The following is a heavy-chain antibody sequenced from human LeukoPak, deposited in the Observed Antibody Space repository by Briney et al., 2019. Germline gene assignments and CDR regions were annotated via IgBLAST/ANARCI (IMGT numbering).Heavy chain of an antibody. CDR3: ARAQYCGGDCYWSFDY. CDR1: GFTFSRYW. J-gene: IGHJ4*02. CDR2: IKQDGSEK. D-gene: IGHD2-21*02. V-gene: IGHV3-7*02. Sequence: GGSLRLSCAASGFTFSRYWMSWVRQAPEKGLEWVANIKQDGSEKYYVDSVKGRFTISRDNAKNSLYLQMNSLRDEDTAVYYCARAQYCGGDCYWSFDYWGQGTLVTVSS.